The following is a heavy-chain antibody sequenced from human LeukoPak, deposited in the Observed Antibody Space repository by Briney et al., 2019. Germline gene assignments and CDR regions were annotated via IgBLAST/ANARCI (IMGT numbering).Heavy chain of an antibody. Sequence: ASVKVLWKASGYAFTGYYLHWVPRAPGLGLVWMGWINPNSGGTNYAQKFQGRVTMTRDTSISTAYMELSRLRSDDTAVYYCNLIVVVPAVPYYYMDVWGKGTTVTVSS. D-gene: IGHD2-2*01. J-gene: IGHJ6*03. CDR1: GYAFTGYY. CDR3: NLIVVVPAVPYYYMDV. V-gene: IGHV1-2*02. CDR2: INPNSGGT.